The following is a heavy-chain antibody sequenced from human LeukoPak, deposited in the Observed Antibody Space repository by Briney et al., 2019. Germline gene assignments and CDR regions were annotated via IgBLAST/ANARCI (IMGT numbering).Heavy chain of an antibody. Sequence: KTSETLSLTCTVSGGSISSYYWSWIRQPAGKGLEWIGRIYTSGSTNYNPSLKSRVTMSVDTSKNQFSLKLSSVTAADTAVYYCARDKGIAAAGTHPFDYWGQGTLVTVSS. CDR1: GGSISSYY. CDR3: ARDKGIAAAGTHPFDY. CDR2: IYTSGST. V-gene: IGHV4-4*07. J-gene: IGHJ4*02. D-gene: IGHD6-13*01.